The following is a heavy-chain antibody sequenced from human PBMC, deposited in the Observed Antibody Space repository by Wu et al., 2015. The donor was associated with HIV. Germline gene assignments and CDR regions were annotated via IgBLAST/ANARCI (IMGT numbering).Heavy chain of an antibody. J-gene: IGHJ4*02. D-gene: IGHD2-15*01. CDR3: ARVGYCSGGTCRAFDY. V-gene: IGHV1-2*02. Sequence: QVQLVQSGAEVKKPGASVKVSCKVSGYTFIGYYMHWVRQAPGQGLEWMGWINPNSGGTNYAQKFQGRVTMTWDASVTTFYMELSRLISDDTAVYYCARVGYCSGGTCRAFDYWGQGNLVTVSS. CDR2: INPNSGGT. CDR1: GYTFIGYY.